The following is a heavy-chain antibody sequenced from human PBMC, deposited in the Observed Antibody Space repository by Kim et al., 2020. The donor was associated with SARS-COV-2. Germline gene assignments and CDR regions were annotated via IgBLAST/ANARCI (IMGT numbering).Heavy chain of an antibody. J-gene: IGHJ4*02. Sequence: SETLSLTCTVSGGSISSYYWSWIRQPPGKGLEWIGYVYDSGSTSNNPSLKSRVTISVDTSKNQLSLKLSSVSAADTAVYYCARVSVQYDSSGYVDNWGQGTLVTVSS. CDR1: GGSISSYY. CDR3: ARVSVQYDSSGYVDN. D-gene: IGHD3-22*01. V-gene: IGHV4-59*01. CDR2: VYDSGST.